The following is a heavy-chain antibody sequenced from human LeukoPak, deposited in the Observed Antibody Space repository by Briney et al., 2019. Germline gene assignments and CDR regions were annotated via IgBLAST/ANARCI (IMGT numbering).Heavy chain of an antibody. D-gene: IGHD2-2*01. CDR3: ARHNSVARDIVEVPAVERLPNYFDS. J-gene: IGHJ4*02. V-gene: IGHV4-39*01. CDR1: GGPINSTSYY. Sequence: SETLSLTCTVSGGPINSTSYYGAWIRQPPGKGLGGIGSSSYSGSTYTNPSLRSRVTISVDTSKKQFSLRLSSVTAADTAVYYCARHNSVARDIVEVPAVERLPNYFDSWGQGALVTVSS. CDR2: SSYSGST.